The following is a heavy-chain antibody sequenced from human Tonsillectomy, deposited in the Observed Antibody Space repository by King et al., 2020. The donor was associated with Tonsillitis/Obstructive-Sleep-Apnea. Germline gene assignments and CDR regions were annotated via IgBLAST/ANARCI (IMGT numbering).Heavy chain of an antibody. CDR2: IWYDGSNK. Sequence: VQLVESWGGVVQPGRSLRLSCAASGFTFSSYGMHWVRQAPGKGLEWVAVIWYDGSNKYYADSVKGRFTISRDNSKNTLYLQMNSLRAEDTAVYYCARGFSTSNYYYYYYMDVWGKGTTVTVSS. J-gene: IGHJ6*03. V-gene: IGHV3-33*01. CDR3: ARGFSTSNYYYYYYMDV. D-gene: IGHD2-2*01. CDR1: GFTFSSYG.